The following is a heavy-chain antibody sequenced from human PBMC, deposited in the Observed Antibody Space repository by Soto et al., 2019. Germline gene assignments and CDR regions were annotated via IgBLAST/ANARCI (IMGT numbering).Heavy chain of an antibody. D-gene: IGHD2-15*01. CDR3: ASDLGYCSGGSCYPFDY. Sequence: QVQLVQSGAEVKKPGASVKVSCKASGYTFTSYAMHWVRQAPGQRLEWMGWINAGNGNTKYSQKFQGRVTITRDTSASTAYMELSSLRSEDTAVYYCASDLGYCSGGSCYPFDYWGQGTLVTVSS. CDR2: INAGNGNT. J-gene: IGHJ4*02. V-gene: IGHV1-3*01. CDR1: GYTFTSYA.